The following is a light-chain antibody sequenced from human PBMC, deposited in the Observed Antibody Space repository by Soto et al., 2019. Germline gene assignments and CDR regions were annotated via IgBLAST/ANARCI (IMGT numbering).Light chain of an antibody. Sequence: EIVMTQSPATLSVSPGERATLSCRASQSVSSNLAWYQQKPGQAPRLLIYGASTRATGIPARFSGSGSGTEFTLTISSLQSEDFAVYYCQQYNNWPFGTFDQGTKVEIK. CDR1: QSVSSN. V-gene: IGKV3-15*01. CDR3: QQYNNWPFGT. J-gene: IGKJ1*01. CDR2: GAS.